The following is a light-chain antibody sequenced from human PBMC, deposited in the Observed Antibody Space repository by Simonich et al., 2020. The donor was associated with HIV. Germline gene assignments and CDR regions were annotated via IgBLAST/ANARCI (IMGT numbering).Light chain of an antibody. CDR3: QQRSNWRGT. Sequence: EIVMTQSPATLSVSPGERATPSCRASKSVSSNLAWYQQKPGQAPRLLIYGASTRATGIPASFSGSGSGTEFTLTINSMQSEDFAVYYCQQRSNWRGTFGPGTKVDIK. J-gene: IGKJ3*01. CDR1: KSVSSN. CDR2: GAS. V-gene: IGKV3-15*01.